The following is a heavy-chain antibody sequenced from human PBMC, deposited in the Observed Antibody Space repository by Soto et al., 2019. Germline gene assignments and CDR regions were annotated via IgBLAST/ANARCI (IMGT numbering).Heavy chain of an antibody. CDR1: GFTFSSYW. CDR2: IRSDGTST. Sequence: EVQLVESGGGLVQPGGSLRLSCAASGFTFSSYWMHWVRQVPGKRLVWVSRIRSDGTSTDYADSVKGRFTISRDNAKNRLYLPMNSLRVEDTAVYYCVRDRSTCKDYWGQGTLVTVSS. J-gene: IGHJ4*02. V-gene: IGHV3-74*01. CDR3: VRDRSTCKDY. D-gene: IGHD2-2*01.